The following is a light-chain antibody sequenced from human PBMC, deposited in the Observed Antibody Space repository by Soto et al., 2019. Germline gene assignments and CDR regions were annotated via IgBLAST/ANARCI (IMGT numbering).Light chain of an antibody. V-gene: IGKV1-5*03. Sequence: DLQMTQSPSTLSASVGDRVTITCRASQNIRSWLAWYQQKPGKAPNLLIYKASSSQGGVPSRFGGSGSDTEFTFTISSLQPEDFATYYCQQYNHYPLTFGGGTKVEIK. J-gene: IGKJ4*01. CDR2: KAS. CDR3: QQYNHYPLT. CDR1: QNIRSW.